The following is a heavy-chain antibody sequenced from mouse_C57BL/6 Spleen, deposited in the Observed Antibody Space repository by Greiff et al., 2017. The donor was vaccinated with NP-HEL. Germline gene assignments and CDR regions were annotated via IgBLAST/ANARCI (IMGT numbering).Heavy chain of an antibody. CDR3: ARYGYYGKDYAMDY. V-gene: IGHV7-3*01. J-gene: IGHJ4*01. D-gene: IGHD1-1*01. Sequence: DVMLVESGGGLVQPGGSLSLSCAASGFTFTDYYMSWVRQPPGKALEWLGFIRNKANGYTTEFSASVKGRFTISRDNSQSILYLQMNALRAEDSATYYCARYGYYGKDYAMDYWGQGTSVTVSS. CDR1: GFTFTDYY. CDR2: IRNKANGYTT.